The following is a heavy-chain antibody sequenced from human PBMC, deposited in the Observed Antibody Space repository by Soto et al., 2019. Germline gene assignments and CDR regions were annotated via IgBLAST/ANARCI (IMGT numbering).Heavy chain of an antibody. V-gene: IGHV1-69*12. CDR1: GGTFSSYA. J-gene: IGHJ5*02. Sequence: QVQLVQSGAEVKKPGSSVKVSCKASGGTFSSYAISWVRQAPGQGLEWMGGIIPIFGTANYAQKFQGRVTITADEYTSTAYMELSSLRSEDTAVYYCASSSLDYSNYVAYNWFDPWGQGTLVTVSS. D-gene: IGHD4-4*01. CDR2: IIPIFGTA. CDR3: ASSSLDYSNYVAYNWFDP.